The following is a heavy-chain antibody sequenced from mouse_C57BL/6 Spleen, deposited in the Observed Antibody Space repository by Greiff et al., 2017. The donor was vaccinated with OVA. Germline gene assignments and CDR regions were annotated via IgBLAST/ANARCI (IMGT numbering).Heavy chain of an antibody. V-gene: IGHV2-2*01. CDR2: IWSGGST. CDR3: ARSYYYGSSRFAY. Sequence: QVQLKESGPGLVQPSQSLSITCTVSGFSLTSYGVHWVRQSPGKGLEWLGVIWSGGSTDYNAAFISRLSISKDNSKSQVFFKMNSLQAEDTAIYDCARSYYYGSSRFAYWGQGTLVTVAA. D-gene: IGHD1-1*01. CDR1: GFSLTSYG. J-gene: IGHJ3*01.